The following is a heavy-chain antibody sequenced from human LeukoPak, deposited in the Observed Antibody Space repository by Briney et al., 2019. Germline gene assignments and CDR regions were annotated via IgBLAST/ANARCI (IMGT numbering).Heavy chain of an antibody. CDR2: INPNSGGT. Sequence: ASVKVSCKASGYTFTGYYMHWVRQAPGQGLEWMGRINPNSGGTNYAQKFQGRVTMTSDTSISTAYMALSRLRSDDTAVYYCARGSRGLPVFFDRRAHDYGDYEDYWGQGTLVTVSS. V-gene: IGHV1-2*06. CDR1: GYTFTGYY. J-gene: IGHJ4*02. D-gene: IGHD4-17*01. CDR3: ARGSRGLPVFFDRRAHDYGDYEDY.